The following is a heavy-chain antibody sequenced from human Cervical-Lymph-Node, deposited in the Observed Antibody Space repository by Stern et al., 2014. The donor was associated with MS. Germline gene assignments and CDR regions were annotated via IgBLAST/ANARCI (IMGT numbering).Heavy chain of an antibody. CDR3: ARVRKLPRSHAFDI. Sequence: VHLVESGGGVVQPGRSLRLSCAAAGFTFSSYGMHWVRQAPGKGLEWVAGIWYDGSNKYYADSVKGRFTISRDNSKNTLYLQMNSLRAEDTAVYYCARVRKLPRSHAFDIWGQGTMVTVSS. V-gene: IGHV3-33*01. D-gene: IGHD5-24*01. CDR1: GFTFSSYG. CDR2: IWYDGSNK. J-gene: IGHJ3*02.